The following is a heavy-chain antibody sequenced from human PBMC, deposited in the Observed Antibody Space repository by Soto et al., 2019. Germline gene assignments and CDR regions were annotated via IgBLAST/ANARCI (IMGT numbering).Heavy chain of an antibody. CDR1: GFTFSNSA. V-gene: IGHV1-58*01. CDR3: GAGYCSGGSCYDYYYYGLDV. Sequence: ASVKVSCKASGFTFSNSAVQWVRQARGQRLEWIGWIVVGSNSTNYARKFQQRVTITRDMSTNTAYLELTGLSPEDTAVYFCGAGYCSGGSCYDYYYYGLDVWGQGTTVTVSS. CDR2: IVVGSNST. D-gene: IGHD2-15*01. J-gene: IGHJ6*02.